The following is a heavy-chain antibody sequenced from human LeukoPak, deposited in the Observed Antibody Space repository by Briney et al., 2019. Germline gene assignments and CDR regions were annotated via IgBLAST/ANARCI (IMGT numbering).Heavy chain of an antibody. CDR3: ARDFPGDY. CDR2: SYYIGGT. J-gene: IGHJ4*02. CDR1: GGSISSDY. V-gene: IGHV4-59*01. Sequence: SETLSLTCTVSGGSISSDYWSWIRQPPGKGRQGMGDSYYIGGTNYNPSLKSRVTISVDTSTNEFSLKLSSVTGADPAVYYCARDFPGDYWGQGTLVSVSS.